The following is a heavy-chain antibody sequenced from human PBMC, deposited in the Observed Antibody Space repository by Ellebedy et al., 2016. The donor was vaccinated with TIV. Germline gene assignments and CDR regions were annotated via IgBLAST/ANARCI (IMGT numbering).Heavy chain of an antibody. CDR3: AKDKRIIAVAVTLDY. Sequence: GESLKISXAASGFTFSSYGMHWVRQAPGKGLEWVAVISYDGSNKYYADSVKGRFTISRDNSKNTLYLQMNSLRAEDTAVYYCAKDKRIIAVAVTLDYWGQGTLVTVSS. D-gene: IGHD6-19*01. J-gene: IGHJ4*02. CDR2: ISYDGSNK. V-gene: IGHV3-30*18. CDR1: GFTFSSYG.